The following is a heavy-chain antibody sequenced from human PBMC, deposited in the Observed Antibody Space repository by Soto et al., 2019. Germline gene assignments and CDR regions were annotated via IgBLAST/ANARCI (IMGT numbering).Heavy chain of an antibody. D-gene: IGHD6-13*01. CDR3: AREHISSWFDY. CDR1: GYTFSGYY. J-gene: IGHJ4*02. V-gene: IGHV1-3*01. Sequence: ASVKVSCKASGYTFSGYYMHWVRQAPGQGLEWMAWINAGNGNTKYSQNFQGRVTITRDTSASTAYMELSRLRFDDTAVYYCAREHISSWFDYWGQGTLVTVSS. CDR2: INAGNGNT.